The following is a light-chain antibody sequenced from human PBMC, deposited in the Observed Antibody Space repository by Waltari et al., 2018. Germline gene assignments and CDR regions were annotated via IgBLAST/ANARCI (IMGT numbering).Light chain of an antibody. CDR2: GAS. CDR1: QSLSGSY. CDR3: QQYVSSPGT. J-gene: IGKJ1*01. V-gene: IGKV3-20*01. Sequence: EIVLTQSPGTLSLSPGERATLPCRASQSLSGSYLAGYQQKPGQTPRLLIYGASSRATGIPDRFSGCVSVTDFTLTISRLEPEAFAVYYCQQYVSSPGTFGQGTKVDIK.